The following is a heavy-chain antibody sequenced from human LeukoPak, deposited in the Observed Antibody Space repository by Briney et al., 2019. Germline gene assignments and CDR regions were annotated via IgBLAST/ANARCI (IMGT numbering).Heavy chain of an antibody. D-gene: IGHD5-18*01. CDR2: IYSGGST. Sequence: PGGSLRLSCAASGFTVSSNFMTWVRQAPGKGLEWVSLIYSGGSTDYADSVKGRFTISRDNSKNTLYLQMNSLRAEDTAVYYCAKQGAMVYYYYMDVWGKGTTVTVSS. CDR3: AKQGAMVYYYYMDV. J-gene: IGHJ6*03. V-gene: IGHV3-53*01. CDR1: GFTVSSNF.